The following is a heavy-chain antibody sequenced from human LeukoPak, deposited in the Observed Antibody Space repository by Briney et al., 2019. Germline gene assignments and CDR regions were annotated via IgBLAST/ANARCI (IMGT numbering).Heavy chain of an antibody. Sequence: SETLPLTCTVSGGSISSSSYYWGWIRQPPGKGLEWIGSIYYSGSTYYNPSLKSRVTISVDTSKNQFSLKLSSVTAAVTAVYYCAREMVVSYGSGSAYIHAFHMWGQGTKVTVSS. CDR3: AREMVVSYGSGSAYIHAFHM. V-gene: IGHV4-39*02. CDR1: GGSISSSSYY. CDR2: IYYSGST. J-gene: IGHJ3*02. D-gene: IGHD3-10*01.